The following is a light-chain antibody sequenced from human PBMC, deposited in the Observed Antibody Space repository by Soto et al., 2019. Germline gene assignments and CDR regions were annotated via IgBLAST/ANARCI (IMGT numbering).Light chain of an antibody. V-gene: IGLV2-8*01. Sequence: QSALTQPASASGSPGQSFAISCTGTSSDVGGYNYVSWYQPHPGKASKLMIYEVNQRPAGVPERFSGSKSGNTASLTVSGLQAEDEADYYCSSYAGSSNVFGTGTKVTVL. J-gene: IGLJ1*01. CDR1: SSDVGGYNY. CDR2: EVN. CDR3: SSYAGSSNV.